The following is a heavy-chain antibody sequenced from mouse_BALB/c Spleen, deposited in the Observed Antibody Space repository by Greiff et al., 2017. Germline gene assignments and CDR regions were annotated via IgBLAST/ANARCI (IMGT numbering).Heavy chain of an antibody. Sequence: VQLQQSGPGLVKPSQSLSLTCSVTGYSITSGYYWNWIRQFPGNKLEWMGYISYDGSNNYNPSLKNRISITRDTSKNQFFLKLNSVTTEDTATYYCARDLRYGAMDYWGQGTSVTVSS. V-gene: IGHV3-6*02. D-gene: IGHD2-14*01. CDR1: GYSITSGYY. CDR2: ISYDGSN. J-gene: IGHJ4*01. CDR3: ARDLRYGAMDY.